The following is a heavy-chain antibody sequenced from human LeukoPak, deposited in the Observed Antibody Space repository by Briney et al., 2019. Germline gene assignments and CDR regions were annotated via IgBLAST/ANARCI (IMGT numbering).Heavy chain of an antibody. Sequence: GGSLRLSCRASGFTFSNYGIHWVRQAPGKGLEWVAFIRYGVSGSSEYYADSVKGRFTISRDNSKNSLYLQMNRLRVEDTAVYYCAKSRAPTAAPDAFDFWGQGTMVTVSS. CDR1: GFTFSNYG. CDR3: AKSRAPTAAPDAFDF. D-gene: IGHD1-14*01. V-gene: IGHV3-30*02. CDR2: IRYGVSGSSE. J-gene: IGHJ3*01.